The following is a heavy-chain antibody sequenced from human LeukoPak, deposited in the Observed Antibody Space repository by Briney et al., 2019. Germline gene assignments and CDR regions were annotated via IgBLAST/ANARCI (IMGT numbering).Heavy chain of an antibody. D-gene: IGHD2-2*01. CDR1: GDSITTTSYY. CDR3: ARSTNPYRSSPNCLYVGAFYFHS. Sequence: SETLSLTCTVSGDSITTTSYYWGWIRQPPGKGLEWIGNIYYSGSTYYNPSLKSRVTISVDTSKNQFSLRLSSVTAADTAVYYCARSTNPYRSSPNCLYVGAFYFHSWGQGNMVTVSS. V-gene: IGHV4-39*01. J-gene: IGHJ4*02. CDR2: IYYSGST.